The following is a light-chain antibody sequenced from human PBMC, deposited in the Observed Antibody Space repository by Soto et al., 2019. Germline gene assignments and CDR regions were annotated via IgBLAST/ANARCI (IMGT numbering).Light chain of an antibody. CDR2: DAS. J-gene: IGKJ2*01. V-gene: IGKV1-33*01. CDR3: QQYDNLPPEYT. Sequence: DIQMTQSPSSLSASVGDRVTITCQASQDISNYLNWYQQKPGKAPKLLIYDASNLEIGVPSRFSGSGSGTDFTFTISSLRPEDIATYYCQQYDNLPPEYTFGQGTKLEIK. CDR1: QDISNY.